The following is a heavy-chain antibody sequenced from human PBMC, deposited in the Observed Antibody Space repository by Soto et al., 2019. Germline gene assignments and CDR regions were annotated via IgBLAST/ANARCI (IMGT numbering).Heavy chain of an antibody. J-gene: IGHJ3*02. V-gene: IGHV4-31*03. Sequence: QVQLQESSPGLVKPSQTLSLTCTVSGVSISSGGYYWSWIRQHPGKGLEWIGYIYYTGSTYYNPSLKSRVTMSLDTSKNQFSLKLSSVTVADTAVYYCARGSQLERDAFDIRGQGTMVTVSS. CDR2: IYYTGST. D-gene: IGHD1-1*01. CDR1: GVSISSGGYY. CDR3: ARGSQLERDAFDI.